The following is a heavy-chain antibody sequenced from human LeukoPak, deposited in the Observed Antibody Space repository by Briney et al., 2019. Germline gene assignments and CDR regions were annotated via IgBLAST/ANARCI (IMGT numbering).Heavy chain of an antibody. CDR2: IYYTGST. CDR3: ARGEGS. V-gene: IGHV4-59*01. Sequence: SETLSLTCGVSGGAITNYYWNWIRQAPGKGLEWLGYIYYTGSTTYNPSVKSRITISLDTSKKQISLKLRSVTAADTAVYYCARGEGSWGQGTLVTVSS. CDR1: GGAITNYY. J-gene: IGHJ5*02.